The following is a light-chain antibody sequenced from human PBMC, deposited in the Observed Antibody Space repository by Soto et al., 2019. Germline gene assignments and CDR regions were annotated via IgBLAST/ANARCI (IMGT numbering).Light chain of an antibody. CDR2: GAS. Sequence: EIVMTQSPATLSVSPGERATLSCRASQSVSSNLAWYQQRPGQAPRLLIYGASARATNIPPRFSGSGSGTEFTLTISSLQSEDFAAYYCQQYNNWPPYTFGQGTKLEIK. V-gene: IGKV3-15*01. CDR1: QSVSSN. CDR3: QQYNNWPPYT. J-gene: IGKJ2*01.